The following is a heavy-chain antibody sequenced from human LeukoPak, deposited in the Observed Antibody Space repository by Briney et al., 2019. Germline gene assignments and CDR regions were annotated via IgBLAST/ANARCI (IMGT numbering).Heavy chain of an antibody. Sequence: PGGSLRLSCAASGFTFSSYAMSWVRQAPGKGLEWVSAISGSGGSTYYADSVKGRFTISRDNSKNTLYLQMNSLRAEDTAVYFCATHRTAAGTVFWGQGTLVIVSS. V-gene: IGHV3-23*01. J-gene: IGHJ4*02. CDR2: ISGSGGST. CDR1: GFTFSSYA. CDR3: ATHRTAAGTVF. D-gene: IGHD6-13*01.